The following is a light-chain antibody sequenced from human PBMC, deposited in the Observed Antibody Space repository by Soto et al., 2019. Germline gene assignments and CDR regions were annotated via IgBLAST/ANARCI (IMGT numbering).Light chain of an antibody. J-gene: IGKJ3*01. CDR3: QQYGSSPFT. Sequence: EIVLTQSPGTLSLSPGERATLSCRASQSVTSSYLAWYQQKPGQAPRLLIYGASSRATGTPDRFSGSGSGTDFTLTIGRLEPEDFAVYYCQQYGSSPFTFGPGTKVDIK. CDR1: QSVTSSY. V-gene: IGKV3-20*01. CDR2: GAS.